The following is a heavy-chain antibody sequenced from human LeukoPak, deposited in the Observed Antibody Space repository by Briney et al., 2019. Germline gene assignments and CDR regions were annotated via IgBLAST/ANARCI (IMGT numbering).Heavy chain of an antibody. Sequence: SETLSLTCTVSGGSISSYYWSWIRQPLGKGLEWIGYIYYSGSTNYNPSLKSRVTISVDTSKNQFSLKLSSVTAADTAVYYCARTEYYYDSSGYPDAFDIWGQGTMVTVSS. CDR1: GGSISSYY. J-gene: IGHJ3*02. CDR2: IYYSGST. V-gene: IGHV4-59*01. D-gene: IGHD3-22*01. CDR3: ARTEYYYDSSGYPDAFDI.